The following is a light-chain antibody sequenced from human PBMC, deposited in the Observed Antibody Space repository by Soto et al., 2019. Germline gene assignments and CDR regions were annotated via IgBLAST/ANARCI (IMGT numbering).Light chain of an antibody. V-gene: IGLV2-14*03. CDR1: SRDVGAYDY. CDR2: YVD. Sequence: QSVLTQPASVSGSPGQSITISCTGTSRDVGAYDYVSWYLQYPDKAPQLLIYYVDHRPSGVSSRFSGSKSGNTASLTISGLQAEDEGDYYCYSYADGSNVFGTGTKVTVL. CDR3: YSYADGSNV. J-gene: IGLJ1*01.